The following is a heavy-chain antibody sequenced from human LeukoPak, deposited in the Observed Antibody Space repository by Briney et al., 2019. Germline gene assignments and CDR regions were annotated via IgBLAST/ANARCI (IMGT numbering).Heavy chain of an antibody. V-gene: IGHV3-23*01. CDR2: MSGSGGST. CDR1: GFTFSSYA. D-gene: IGHD5-12*01. CDR3: AKEMSTVATIEYYYYGMDV. J-gene: IGHJ6*02. Sequence: GGSLRLSCAASGFTFSSYAMSWVRQAPGKGLEWVSAMSGSGGSTYYADSVKGRFTISRDNSKNTLYLQMNSLRAEDTAVYYCAKEMSTVATIEYYYYGMDVWGQGTTVTVSS.